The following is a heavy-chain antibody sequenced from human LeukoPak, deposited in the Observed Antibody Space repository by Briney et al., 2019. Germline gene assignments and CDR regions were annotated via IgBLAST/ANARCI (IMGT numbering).Heavy chain of an antibody. CDR3: ARTETYSGSGSYSDAFDI. V-gene: IGHV5-51*01. Sequence: GDALKISCKGSGYSFTSYGIGWVRPRPGKCLDWMDIIYPWYSDTRYNPSLQGQVTISADKSISTAYMQWSSLKASETAMYYCARTETYSGSGSYSDAFDIWGQGTMVTVSS. CDR1: GYSFTSYG. D-gene: IGHD3-10*01. J-gene: IGHJ3*02. CDR2: IYPWYSDT.